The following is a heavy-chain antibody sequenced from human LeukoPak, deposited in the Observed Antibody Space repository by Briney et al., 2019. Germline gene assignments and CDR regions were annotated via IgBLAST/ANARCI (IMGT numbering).Heavy chain of an antibody. CDR3: ARVPGYDSSGYFDY. J-gene: IGHJ4*02. Sequence: GGSLRLSCAASGFTFSSYAMHWVRQAPGKGLEWVAVISYDGSNKYYADSVKGRFTISRDNSKIMLYLQMNSLRAEDTAVYYCARVPGYDSSGYFDYWGQGTLVTVSS. CDR1: GFTFSSYA. V-gene: IGHV3-30-3*01. D-gene: IGHD3-22*01. CDR2: ISYDGSNK.